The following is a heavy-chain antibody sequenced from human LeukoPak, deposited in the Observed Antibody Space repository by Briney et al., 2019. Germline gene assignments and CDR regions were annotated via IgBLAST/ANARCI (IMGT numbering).Heavy chain of an antibody. D-gene: IGHD3-22*01. CDR1: GGSISSYY. CDR2: IYYSGST. CDR3: ARSPFHNYYDSSGYYPYYFDY. Sequence: PSETLSLTCTVSGGSISSYYWSWIRQPPGKGLEWIGYIYYSGSTNYNPSLKSRVTISVDTSKNQFSLKLSSVTAADTAVYYCARSPFHNYYDSSGYYPYYFDYWDQGTLVTVSS. J-gene: IGHJ4*02. V-gene: IGHV4-59*01.